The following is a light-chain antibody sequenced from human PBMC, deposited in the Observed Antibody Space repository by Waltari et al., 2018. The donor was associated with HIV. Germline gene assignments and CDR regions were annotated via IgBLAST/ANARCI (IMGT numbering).Light chain of an antibody. Sequence: QSALSQPASVSGSPGQPLTISCRGPSNHLGTSNLVPWYQHHPGKAPKLIIFAVDKRPSGISDRFSGSKSGYTASLTISGLRTEDEADYFCCSKSTIYFGVLFGGGTTLTVL. CDR1: SNHLGTSNL. CDR2: AVD. J-gene: IGLJ2*01. V-gene: IGLV2-23*02. CDR3: CSKSTIYFGVL.